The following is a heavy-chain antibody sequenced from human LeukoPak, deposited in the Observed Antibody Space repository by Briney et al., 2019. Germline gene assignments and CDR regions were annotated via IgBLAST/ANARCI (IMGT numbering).Heavy chain of an antibody. D-gene: IGHD6-6*01. V-gene: IGHV1-2*02. CDR1: GYTFTTNY. Sequence: ASVKVSCKASGYTFTTNYMHWVRQAPGQGLEWMGWMNPNSGDTKYAQKFQGRVTMTRDTSITTAYMELSRLRSDDTAVYYCATDQYTSSSGRFDPWGKGSLVTVSS. J-gene: IGHJ5*02. CDR2: MNPNSGDT. CDR3: ATDQYTSSSGRFDP.